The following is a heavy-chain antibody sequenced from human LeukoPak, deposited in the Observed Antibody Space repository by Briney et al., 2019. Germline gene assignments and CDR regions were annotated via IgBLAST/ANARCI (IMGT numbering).Heavy chain of an antibody. CDR2: IKQDGSEK. CDR3: ARVGVDTAMVPRLRYYYYMDV. Sequence: GGSLRLSCAASGFTFSSYWMSWVRQAPGKGLEWVANIKQDGSEKYYVDSVKGRFTISRDNAKNSLYLQMNSLRAEDTAVYYCARVGVDTAMVPRLRYYYYMDVWGKGTTVTVSS. V-gene: IGHV3-7*01. J-gene: IGHJ6*03. CDR1: GFTFSSYW. D-gene: IGHD5-18*01.